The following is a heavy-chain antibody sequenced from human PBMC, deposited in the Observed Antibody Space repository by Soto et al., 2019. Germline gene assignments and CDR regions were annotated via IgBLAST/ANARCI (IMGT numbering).Heavy chain of an antibody. CDR1: GGSISNDDYY. J-gene: IGHJ4*02. Sequence: PSETLSLTCSVSGGSISNDDYYWSWIRQPPGKGLEWIGGIYYSGSTYYNPSLRSRVTISLDTSKNQFSLKLSSVTAADTAVYYCARQDRITMIVVVMSYWGQGTLVTVSS. CDR2: IYYSGST. D-gene: IGHD3-22*01. V-gene: IGHV4-39*01. CDR3: ARQDRITMIVVVMSY.